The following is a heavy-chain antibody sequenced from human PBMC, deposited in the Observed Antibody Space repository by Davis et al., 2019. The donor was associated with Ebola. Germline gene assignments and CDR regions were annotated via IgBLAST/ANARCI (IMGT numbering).Heavy chain of an antibody. V-gene: IGHV4-31*03. J-gene: IGHJ6*02. D-gene: IGHD1-1*01. CDR1: GGSISSGGYY. CDR3: ARDKLTTDDYYGMDV. Sequence: PSETLSLTCTVSGGSISSGGYYWSWIRQHPGKGLEWIGYIYYSGSTYYNPSLKSRVTISVDTSKNQFSLKLSSVTAADTAVYYCARDKLTTDDYYGMDVWGQGTTVTVSS. CDR2: IYYSGST.